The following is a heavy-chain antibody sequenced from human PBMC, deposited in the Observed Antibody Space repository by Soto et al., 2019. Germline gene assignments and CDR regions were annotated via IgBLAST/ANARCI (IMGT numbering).Heavy chain of an antibody. Sequence: PSETLSLTCTVSGGSISTGGYYWSWIRQYPGKGLEWLGYIDGSGYTFYNPSLQSRLTLSMDTSKNQFSLKLSSATAADTAVYFCERHQAGFFYAIDYWGQGTLVTVYS. CDR2: IDGSGYT. D-gene: IGHD3-3*01. J-gene: IGHJ4*02. CDR3: ERHQAGFFYAIDY. CDR1: GGSISTGGYY. V-gene: IGHV4-31*03.